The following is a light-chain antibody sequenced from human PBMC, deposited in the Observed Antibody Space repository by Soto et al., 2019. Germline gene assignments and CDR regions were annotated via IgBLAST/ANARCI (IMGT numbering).Light chain of an antibody. V-gene: IGLV2-14*03. CDR2: EVS. Sequence: QSVLTQPASVSGSPGQSITISCTGTSGDVGGFNYVSWYQQHPGKAPKLMIYEVSNRPSGVSNRFSGSKSGNTASLTISGLQAEDEADYYCSSYTSSSSIYVVGNGTKVTVL. CDR1: SGDVGGFNY. J-gene: IGLJ1*01. CDR3: SSYTSSSSIYV.